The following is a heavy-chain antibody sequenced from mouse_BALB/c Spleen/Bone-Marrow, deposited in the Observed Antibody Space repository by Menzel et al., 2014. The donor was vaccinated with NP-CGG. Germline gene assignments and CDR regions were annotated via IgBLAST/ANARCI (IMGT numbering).Heavy chain of an antibody. J-gene: IGHJ3*01. CDR2: SRNKAKHYTT. V-gene: IGHV7-1*02. Sequence: EVMQVESGGGLVQPGDSLRLSCATSGFTFSDFYMEWVRQPPGKRLEWIAASRNKAKHYTTEYSASVKGRFIVSRDTSQSILYLQMNALRAEDTAIYYCARDVGYGNYFVYWGQGTLVTVSA. D-gene: IGHD2-10*02. CDR1: GFTFSDFY. CDR3: ARDVGYGNYFVY.